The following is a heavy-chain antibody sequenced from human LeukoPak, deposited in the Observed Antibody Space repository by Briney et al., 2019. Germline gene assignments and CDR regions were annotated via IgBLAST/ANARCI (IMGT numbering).Heavy chain of an antibody. J-gene: IGHJ4*02. CDR3: AKGWKGNLDY. D-gene: IGHD1-14*01. CDR2: VSGSGGNT. CDR1: GFSFSSNA. Sequence: GGSLRLSCAASGFSFSSNAMNWVRQAPGKGLEWVSAVSGSGGNTYYADSVKGRFTISRDNSKNTVYLQMNSLRAEDTALYYCAKGWKGNLDYWGQGTLVTVSS. V-gene: IGHV3-23*01.